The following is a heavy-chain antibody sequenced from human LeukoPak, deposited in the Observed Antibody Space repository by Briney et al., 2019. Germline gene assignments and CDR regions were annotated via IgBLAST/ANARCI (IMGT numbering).Heavy chain of an antibody. J-gene: IGHJ6*03. CDR3: ARLAHVLDYDLETGHFSNHYYFYMDV. CDR1: GFTFNDHY. V-gene: IGHV3-11*01. CDR2: ISHSGNMT. D-gene: IGHD3-9*01. Sequence: GGSLRLSCAASGFTFNDHYMTWIRQAPGKGLEWVSHISHSGNMTYYADSVKGRFTISRDNAKNSLSLQMISLRAEDTAVYYCARLAHVLDYDLETGHFSNHYYFYMDVWGKGTTVTVSS.